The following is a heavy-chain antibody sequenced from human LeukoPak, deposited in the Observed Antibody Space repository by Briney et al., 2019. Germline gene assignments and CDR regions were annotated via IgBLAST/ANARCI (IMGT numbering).Heavy chain of an antibody. V-gene: IGHV3-48*01. CDR2: ITSSSSTI. CDR1: GFTFSSYS. Sequence: GESLRLSCAASGFTFSSYSMNWVRQAPGKGLEWVSYITSSSSTIYYADSVKGRFTISRDNAKNSLYLQMNSLRAEDTAVYYCARDPFGDLSGYLSWGQGTLVTVSS. D-gene: IGHD3-22*01. J-gene: IGHJ4*02. CDR3: ARDPFGDLSGYLS.